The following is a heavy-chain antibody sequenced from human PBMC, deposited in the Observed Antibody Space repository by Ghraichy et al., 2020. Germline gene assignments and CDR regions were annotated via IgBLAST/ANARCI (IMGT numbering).Heavy chain of an antibody. CDR2: FGYGRDYK. Sequence: GGSLRLSCAASGFTFSNYVMTWVRQAPGKGLEWVSSFGYGRDYKFYADPVRGRFTISRDNSKNTLYLHMNSLRAEDTAVYYCAKDSSSGDYVSAFHLWGQGTMVTVSS. D-gene: IGHD4-17*01. CDR3: AKDSSSGDYVSAFHL. CDR1: GFTFSNYV. J-gene: IGHJ3*01. V-gene: IGHV3-23*01.